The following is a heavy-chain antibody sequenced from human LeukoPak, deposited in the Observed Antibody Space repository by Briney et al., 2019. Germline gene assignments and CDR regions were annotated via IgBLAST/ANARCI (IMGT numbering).Heavy chain of an antibody. Sequence: ASVKVSCKASGYTFTSYGFTWVRRAPGQGPEWMGWISAYNGNTNYAQQLRGRVTMTTDTSTSTVYMELRSLRSDDTAVYFCARGGLSRSPSIDYWGQGTLVTVFS. D-gene: IGHD1-26*01. J-gene: IGHJ4*02. V-gene: IGHV1-18*01. CDR3: ARGGLSRSPSIDY. CDR2: ISAYNGNT. CDR1: GYTFTSYG.